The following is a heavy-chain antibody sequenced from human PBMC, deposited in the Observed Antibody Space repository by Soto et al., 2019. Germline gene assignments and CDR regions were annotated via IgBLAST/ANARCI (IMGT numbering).Heavy chain of an antibody. D-gene: IGHD5-12*01. Sequence: EVQLVESGGGLVQPGRSLRLSCAASGFTFDDYAMHWVRQAPGKGLEWVSGISWNSGSIGYADSVKGRFTISRDNAKNSLYLQMNSLRAEDTALYYCAKDSLPDIAISPFDAFDIWGQGTMVTVSS. CDR2: ISWNSGSI. V-gene: IGHV3-9*01. J-gene: IGHJ3*02. CDR1: GFTFDDYA. CDR3: AKDSLPDIAISPFDAFDI.